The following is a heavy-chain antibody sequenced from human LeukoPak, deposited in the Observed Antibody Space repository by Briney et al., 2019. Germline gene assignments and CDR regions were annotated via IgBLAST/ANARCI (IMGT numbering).Heavy chain of an antibody. Sequence: GGSLRLSCAASGFTFSSYGMYWVRQAPGKGLEWVAFIRYDGSNKKYADSVKGRITISRDNSKNTLYLQMNSLRAEDTAVYYCASDPLAAAGGYFEYWGQGTLVTVSS. CDR2: IRYDGSNK. J-gene: IGHJ4*02. V-gene: IGHV3-30*02. D-gene: IGHD6-13*01. CDR1: GFTFSSYG. CDR3: ASDPLAAAGGYFEY.